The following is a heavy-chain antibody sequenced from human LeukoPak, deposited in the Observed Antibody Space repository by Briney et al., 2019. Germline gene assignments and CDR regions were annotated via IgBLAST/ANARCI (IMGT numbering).Heavy chain of an antibody. Sequence: GGSLRLSCVASGFTFSNHWMHWVRQVPGKGLVWVSRIDGRGSSASYADSVKGRFSISRDNGENTLYLQMNSLRVEDTAVYYCARGPGSSGGAYVGDYWGHGTLVTVSS. V-gene: IGHV3-74*01. J-gene: IGHJ4*01. CDR1: GFTFSNHW. D-gene: IGHD3-22*01. CDR2: IDGRGSSA. CDR3: ARGPGSSGGAYVGDY.